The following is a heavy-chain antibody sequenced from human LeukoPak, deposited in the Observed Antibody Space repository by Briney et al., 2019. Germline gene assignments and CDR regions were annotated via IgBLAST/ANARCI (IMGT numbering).Heavy chain of an antibody. J-gene: IGHJ5*02. V-gene: IGHV3-74*01. D-gene: IGHD2-21*02. CDR3: ARENAGDRWFDP. CDR2: INSDGSST. CDR1: GFTFSSYW. Sequence: PGGSLRLSCAASGFTFSSYWMHWVRQAPGKGPVWVSRINSDGSSTNYADSVKGRFTISRDNAKNTLYLQMNSLRAEDTAVYYCARENAGDRWFDPWGQGTLVTVSS.